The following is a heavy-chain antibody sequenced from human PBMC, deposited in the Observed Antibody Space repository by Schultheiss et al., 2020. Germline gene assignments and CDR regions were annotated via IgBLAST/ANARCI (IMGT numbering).Heavy chain of an antibody. V-gene: IGHV4-39*01. CDR1: VASISSGSYF. Sequence: SETLSLTCTDSVASISSGSYFWGWIRQPPGKGLEYIGSIYVTGATYYNPSLKSRVTMSVDTSQNQFSLHLNSVTATDTAVYYCTRRRAFNNYDFRHFFHYGLDVWGQGIEVTVSS. CDR3: TRRRAFNNYDFRHFFHYGLDV. CDR2: IYVTGAT. D-gene: IGHD3-3*01. J-gene: IGHJ6*02.